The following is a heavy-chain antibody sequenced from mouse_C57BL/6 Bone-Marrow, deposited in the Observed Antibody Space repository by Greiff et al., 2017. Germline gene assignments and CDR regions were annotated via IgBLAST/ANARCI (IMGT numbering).Heavy chain of an antibody. V-gene: IGHV1-15*01. CDR1: GYTFTDYE. CDR3: TRYQHSNYGYFDV. Sequence: QVQLQQSGAELVRPGASVTLSCKASGYTFTDYEMHWVKQTPVHGLEWIGAIDPETGGTAYNQKFKGKAILTADKSSSTAYMELRSLTSEDSAVYYCTRYQHSNYGYFDVWGTGTTVTVSS. D-gene: IGHD2-5*01. CDR2: IDPETGGT. J-gene: IGHJ1*03.